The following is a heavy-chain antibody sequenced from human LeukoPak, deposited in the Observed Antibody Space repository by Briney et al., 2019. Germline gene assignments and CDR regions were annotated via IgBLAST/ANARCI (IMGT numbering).Heavy chain of an antibody. CDR3: AYRNNSVY. CDR1: GFSFSGHW. CDR2: IKADGSEK. V-gene: IGHV3-7*05. Sequence: PGGSLRLSCAASGFSFSGHWMNWVRQPPGKGLEWVANIKADGSEKYYVDSVKGRFTISRDDAKRTVDLQMDNLRAEDTAIYYCAYRNNSVYWRQGALVTVSS. J-gene: IGHJ4*02. D-gene: IGHD4-23*01.